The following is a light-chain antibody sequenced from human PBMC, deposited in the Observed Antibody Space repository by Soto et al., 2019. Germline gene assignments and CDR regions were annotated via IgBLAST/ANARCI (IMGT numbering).Light chain of an antibody. V-gene: IGLV2-8*01. CDR3: TSYAGSNQLV. CDR1: SSDVGGYNY. Sequence: QSALTQPPSASGSPGQSVTISCTGTSSDVGGYNYVSWYQQHPGTAPKLMIYEVNKRPSGVPDRFSGSKSGYTASLTVSGLQAEDEADYYCTSYAGSNQLVFGGGTKLTVL. CDR2: EVN. J-gene: IGLJ2*01.